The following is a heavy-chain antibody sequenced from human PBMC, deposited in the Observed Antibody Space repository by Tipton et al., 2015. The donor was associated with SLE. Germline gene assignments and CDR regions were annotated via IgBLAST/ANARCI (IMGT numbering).Heavy chain of an antibody. D-gene: IGHD2-2*01. CDR2: ISDSGST. J-gene: IGHJ3*01. Sequence: TLSLTCSVSGNSISTYYWSWIRQPPGRGLEWIGSISDSGSTNYNPTLKSRVIISIDTSKNQFSLKLNSVTAADTAVYFFARSPSILPAASDVFDVWGQGTVVTVSS. CDR1: GNSISTYY. CDR3: ARSPSILPAASDVFDV. V-gene: IGHV4-59*08.